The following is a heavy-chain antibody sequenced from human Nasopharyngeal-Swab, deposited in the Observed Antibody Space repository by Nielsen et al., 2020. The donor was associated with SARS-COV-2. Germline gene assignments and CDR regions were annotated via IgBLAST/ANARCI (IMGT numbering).Heavy chain of an antibody. CDR2: INHSGST. D-gene: IGHD6-13*01. J-gene: IGHJ4*02. Sequence: VRQMPGKGLEWIGEINHSGSTNYNPSLKSRVTISVDTSKNQFSLKLSSVTAADTAVYYCARDHGQAAGSWDYWGQGTLVTVSS. CDR3: ARDHGQAAGSWDY. V-gene: IGHV4-34*01.